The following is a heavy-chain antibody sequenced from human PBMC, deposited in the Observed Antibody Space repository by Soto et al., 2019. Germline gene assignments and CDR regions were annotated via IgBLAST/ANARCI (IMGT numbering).Heavy chain of an antibody. J-gene: IGHJ5*02. V-gene: IGHV1-2*04. D-gene: IGHD3-3*01. CDR3: ARGDYDFWSGYYWAPWFDP. CDR1: GYTFTGYY. Sequence: ASVKVSCKASGYTFTGYYMHWVRQAPGQGLEWMGWINPNSGGTNYAQKFQGWVTMTRDTSISTAYMELSRLRSDDTAVYYCARGDYDFWSGYYWAPWFDPWGQGTLVTVSS. CDR2: INPNSGGT.